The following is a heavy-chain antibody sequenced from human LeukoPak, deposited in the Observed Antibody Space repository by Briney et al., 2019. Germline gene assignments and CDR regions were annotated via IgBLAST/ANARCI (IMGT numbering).Heavy chain of an antibody. CDR3: AVWFGELDY. CDR2: INPSGGST. V-gene: IGHV1-46*01. Sequence: ASVKVSCKASGYTFTSYYMHWVRQAPGQGLEWMGIINPSGGSTSYAQKLQGRVTMTTDTSTSTAYMELRSLRSDDTAVYYCAVWFGELDYWGQGTLVTVSS. CDR1: GYTFTSYY. D-gene: IGHD3-10*01. J-gene: IGHJ4*02.